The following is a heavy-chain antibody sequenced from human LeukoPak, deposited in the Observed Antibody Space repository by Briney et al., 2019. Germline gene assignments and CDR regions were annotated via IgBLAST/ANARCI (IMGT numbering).Heavy chain of an antibody. Sequence: SSETLSLTCTVSGGSISSSSYYWGWIRQPPGKGLEWIGSIYYSGSTYYNPSLKSRVTIPVDTSKNQFSLKLSSVTAADTAVYYCAREYIVVVPAAILRGYNWFDPWGQGTLVTVSS. CDR1: GGSISSSSYY. D-gene: IGHD2-2*01. CDR3: AREYIVVVPAAILRGYNWFDP. V-gene: IGHV4-39*02. J-gene: IGHJ5*02. CDR2: IYYSGST.